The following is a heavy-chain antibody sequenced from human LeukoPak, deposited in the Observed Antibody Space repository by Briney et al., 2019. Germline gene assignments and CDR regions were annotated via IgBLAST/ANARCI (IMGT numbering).Heavy chain of an antibody. CDR3: ATRKSVAGVQEY. CDR1: GFTFSSYS. CDR2: ISSSSSYI. Sequence: GGSLRLSCAASGFTFSSYSMNWVRQAPGKGLEWVSSISSSSSYIYYADSVKGRFTISRDNAKNSLYLQMNSLRAEDTAVYYCATRKSVAGVQEYWGQGTLVTVSS. D-gene: IGHD6-19*01. V-gene: IGHV3-21*01. J-gene: IGHJ4*02.